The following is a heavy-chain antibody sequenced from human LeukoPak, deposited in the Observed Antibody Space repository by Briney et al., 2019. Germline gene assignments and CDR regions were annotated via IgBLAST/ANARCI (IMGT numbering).Heavy chain of an antibody. V-gene: IGHV1-46*01. D-gene: IGHD1-1*01. CDR1: RYTFITYY. CDR3: ARVYNWNGYFDF. CDR2: INPSGGST. Sequence: ASVKVSCKASRYTFITYYIHWVRQAPGQGLEWMGVINPSGGSTTYAQKFQGRVTMTRDTSTSTVHMDLSSLRSEDTAVYYCARVYNWNGYFDFWGQGTLVTVSS. J-gene: IGHJ4*02.